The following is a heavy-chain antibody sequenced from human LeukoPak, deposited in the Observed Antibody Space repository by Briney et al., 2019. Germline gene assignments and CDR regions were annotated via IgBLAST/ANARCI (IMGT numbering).Heavy chain of an antibody. Sequence: ASVKVSCKASGYTFTGYYMHWVRQAPGQGLEWMGWINPNSGGTNYAQKFQGRVTMTRDTSISTAYMELSRLRSDDTAIYYCATYRQVLLPFESWGQGTLVTVSS. D-gene: IGHD2-8*02. CDR3: ATYRQVLLPFES. J-gene: IGHJ4*02. CDR2: INPNSGGT. CDR1: GYTFTGYY. V-gene: IGHV1-2*02.